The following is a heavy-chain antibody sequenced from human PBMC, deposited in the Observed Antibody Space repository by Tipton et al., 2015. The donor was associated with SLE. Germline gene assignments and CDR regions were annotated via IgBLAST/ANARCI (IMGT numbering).Heavy chain of an antibody. CDR2: IYNSVPG. Sequence: LRLSCTVSGGSISSFSWTWIRQPPGKGLEWMGYIYNSVPGNYNPSLKSRLTISVDTSKNEFSLRLKTVTAADTAVYYCARGSRVEEELQYWGQGALVTVSS. J-gene: IGHJ4*02. CDR1: GGSISSFS. D-gene: IGHD1-26*01. CDR3: ARGSRVEEELQY. V-gene: IGHV4-59*01.